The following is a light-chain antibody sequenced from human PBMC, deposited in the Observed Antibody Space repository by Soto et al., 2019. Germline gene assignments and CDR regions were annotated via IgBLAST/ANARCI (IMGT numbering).Light chain of an antibody. CDR3: SSYTYTSTLVI. V-gene: IGLV2-14*03. CDR2: DVS. J-gene: IGLJ2*01. CDR1: SSDVGAHNY. Sequence: QSALTQPASVSGSPGQSIAISCTGTSSDVGAHNYVSWYQQHPGKAPKLIIYDVSNRPSGVSTSFSAFKSGNTASLTISGPQAEDEADYYCSSYTYTSTLVIFGGGTKLTVL.